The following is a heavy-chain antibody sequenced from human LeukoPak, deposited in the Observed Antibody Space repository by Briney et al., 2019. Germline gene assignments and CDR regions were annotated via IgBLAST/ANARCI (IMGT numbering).Heavy chain of an antibody. CDR1: GFTVSDNY. CDR3: ARDRAGTQTWVEFDS. V-gene: IGHV3-66*02. D-gene: IGHD3-10*01. Sequence: GGSLRLSCAASGFTVSDNYMSGVRQAPGRGLEWVSLIYSDGVTCYGDSVKGRFTISRDNSKNTLYLQMNSLTPEDTAVYYCARDRAGTQTWVEFDSWGQGTLVTVSS. J-gene: IGHJ5*01. CDR2: IYSDGVT.